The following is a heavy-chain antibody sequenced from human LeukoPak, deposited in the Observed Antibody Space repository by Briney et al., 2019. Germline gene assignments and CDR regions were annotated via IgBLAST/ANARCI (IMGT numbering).Heavy chain of an antibody. CDR1: GGSISSNSYY. D-gene: IGHD6-19*01. CDR3: ARRLKTAVAEYYFDY. V-gene: IGHV4-39*02. CDR2: LYYSGSP. J-gene: IGHJ4*02. Sequence: SETLSLTCTVSGGSISSNSYYWGCMRPPPGKGLEWIGSLYYSGSPYYNPSLKSRVTISVDTSKNHFSLKLNSVTAADTAVYYCARRLKTAVAEYYFDYWGQGTLVTVSS.